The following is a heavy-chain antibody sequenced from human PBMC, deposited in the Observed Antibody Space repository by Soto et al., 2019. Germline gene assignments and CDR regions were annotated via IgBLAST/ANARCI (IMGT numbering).Heavy chain of an antibody. J-gene: IGHJ4*02. V-gene: IGHV4-4*07. D-gene: IGHD5-12*01. CDR3: AREGSYSAYNFAHGIQLWSFDF. CDR2: IFSSGST. Sequence: PSETLSLTCTFSCGSINTFYWSWARQPAGKGLEWIGRIFSSGSTSFNPSLESRVAMSVDTSKNHFSLNLSSVTAADMAVYYCAREGSYSAYNFAHGIQLWSFDFWGQGALVTVSS. CDR1: CGSINTFY.